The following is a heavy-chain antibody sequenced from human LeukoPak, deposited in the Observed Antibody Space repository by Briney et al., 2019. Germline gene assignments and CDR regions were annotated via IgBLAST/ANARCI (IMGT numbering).Heavy chain of an antibody. V-gene: IGHV3-43*02. J-gene: IGHJ4*02. CDR1: GXAFDDFG. CDR3: GKDGPVISY. D-gene: IGHD2-21*01. CDR2: ISGDGSVT. Sequence: GGSLRLSCAASGXAFDDFGMHWVRQAPGKGLECVSFISGDGSVTYYTDSLKGRFTVSRDNSKNSLYLQMGSLRAEDTALYYCGKDGPVISYWGQGTVVTVSS.